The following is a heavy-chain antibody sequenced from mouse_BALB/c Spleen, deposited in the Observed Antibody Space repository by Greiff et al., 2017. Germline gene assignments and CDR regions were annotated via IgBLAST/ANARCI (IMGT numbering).Heavy chain of an antibody. CDR2: IYPGDGDT. J-gene: IGHJ1*01. CDR1: GYAFSSYW. D-gene: IGHD1-1*01. CDR3: ARPDYYGSSYWYFDV. V-gene: IGHV1-80*01. Sequence: QVQLQQSGAELVRPGSSVKISCKASGYAFSSYWMNWVKQRPGQGLEWIGQIYPGDGDTNYNGKFKGKATLTADKSSSTAYMQLSSLTSEDSAVYFCARPDYYGSSYWYFDVWGAGTTVTVSS.